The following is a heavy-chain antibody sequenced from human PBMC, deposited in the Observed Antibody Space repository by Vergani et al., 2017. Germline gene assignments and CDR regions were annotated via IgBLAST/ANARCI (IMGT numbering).Heavy chain of an antibody. V-gene: IGHV4-34*02. CDR2: ITAIGSA. Sequence: QVHLQQRGAGVLKPSETLSLTCGVIGGSLSGYFWSWIRQSPGRGLEWIGEITAIGSAKYSPSATSRVTISVDTSRGVFTLTVTSVTAADTGLYFCASPRPRLNLGSKSNAGTFDSWGQGTLVTVSS. J-gene: IGHJ4*02. CDR3: ASPRPRLNLGSKSNAGTFDS. CDR1: GGSLSGYF. D-gene: IGHD3-10*01.